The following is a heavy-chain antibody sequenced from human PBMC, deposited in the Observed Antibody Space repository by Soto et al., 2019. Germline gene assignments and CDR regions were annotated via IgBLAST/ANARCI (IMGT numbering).Heavy chain of an antibody. J-gene: IGHJ6*02. Sequence: VASVKVSCKASGGSFSTYAISWVRQAPGQGLEWMGGIIPIFGIPNYAQKFQGRVTITADRSTSTAYLELNSLRSEDTAVYYCAAPRTDGYKVPDPSTYYYYGLEVWGQGKTVTVSS. CDR3: AAPRTDGYKVPDPSTYYYYGLEV. V-gene: IGHV1-69*10. D-gene: IGHD5-12*01. CDR2: IIPIFGIP. CDR1: GGSFSTYA.